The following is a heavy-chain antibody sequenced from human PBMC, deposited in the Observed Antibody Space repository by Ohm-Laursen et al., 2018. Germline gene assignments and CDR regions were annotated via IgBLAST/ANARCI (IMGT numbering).Heavy chain of an antibody. V-gene: IGHV3-74*01. CDR1: GFTFSSYW. D-gene: IGHD3-10*01. J-gene: IGHJ5*02. CDR2: INSDGSST. Sequence: SLRFSCAASGFTFSSYWMHWVRQAPGKGLVWVSRINSDGSSTSYADSVKGRFTISRDNAKNTLYLQMNSLRAEDTAVYYCARDHYYGSAPVNWFDPWGQGTLVTVSS. CDR3: ARDHYYGSAPVNWFDP.